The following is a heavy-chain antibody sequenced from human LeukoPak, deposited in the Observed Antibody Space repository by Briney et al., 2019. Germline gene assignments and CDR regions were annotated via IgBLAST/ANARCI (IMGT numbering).Heavy chain of an antibody. V-gene: IGHV3-11*01. Sequence: PGGSLRLSCAASGFTFSDYYMSWIRQAPGKGLEWVSYISSSGSTIYYADSVKGRFTISRDNAKNSLYLQMNSLRAEDRAVYYCARDRRLGARNDYWGQGTLVTVSS. CDR1: GFTFSDYY. J-gene: IGHJ4*02. CDR3: ARDRRLGARNDY. CDR2: ISSSGSTI. D-gene: IGHD6-6*01.